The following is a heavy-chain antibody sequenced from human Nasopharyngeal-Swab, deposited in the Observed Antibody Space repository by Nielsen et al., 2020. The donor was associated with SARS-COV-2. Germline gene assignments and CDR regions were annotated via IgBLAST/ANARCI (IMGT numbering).Heavy chain of an antibody. Sequence: GESLKISCAASGFTFSNYAMTWVRQAPGKGLEWVSAISVSGTGTYYVDSVEGRFTISRDNSKNTVYLQMNSLRAEDTAVYYCAKATYFNVYYMDVWGKGTTVTVSS. CDR1: GFTFSNYA. D-gene: IGHD3-10*02. J-gene: IGHJ6*03. V-gene: IGHV3-23*01. CDR3: AKATYFNVYYMDV. CDR2: ISVSGTGT.